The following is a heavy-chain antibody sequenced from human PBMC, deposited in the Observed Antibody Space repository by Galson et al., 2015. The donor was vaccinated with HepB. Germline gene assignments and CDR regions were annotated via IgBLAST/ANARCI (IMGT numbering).Heavy chain of an antibody. V-gene: IGHV1-69-2*01. Sequence: VKVSCKVSGYTFTDYYMHWVQQAPGKGLEWMGLVDPEDGETIYAEKFQGRVTITADTSTDTAYMELSSLRSEDTAVYYCASQGGDFWSGPNSYYYYYYMDVWGRGTTVTVSS. CDR3: ASQGGDFWSGPNSYYYYYYMDV. D-gene: IGHD3-3*01. CDR2: VDPEDGET. CDR1: GYTFTDYY. J-gene: IGHJ6*03.